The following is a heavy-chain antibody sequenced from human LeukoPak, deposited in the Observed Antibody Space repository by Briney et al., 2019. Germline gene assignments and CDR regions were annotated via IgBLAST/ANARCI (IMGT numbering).Heavy chain of an antibody. CDR3: AKNRGYSGDY. CDR2: IRYDGNNI. Sequence: GGSLRLSCAASGFTFSAYGFHWVRQAPGKGLEWVAFIRYDGNNIYYADSVEGRFTISRDNSKNTLYLQMNSLRAEDTAAYYCAKNRGYSGDYWGQGTLVTVSS. V-gene: IGHV3-30*02. CDR1: GFTFSAYG. D-gene: IGHD2-21*01. J-gene: IGHJ4*02.